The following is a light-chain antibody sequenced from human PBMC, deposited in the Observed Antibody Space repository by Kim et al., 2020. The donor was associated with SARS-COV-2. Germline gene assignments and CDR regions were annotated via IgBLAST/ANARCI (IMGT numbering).Light chain of an antibody. CDR3: AAWDDSLRGV. Sequence: PGQRVPISCSGSSSNIGRNYVYWYPQLPGTAPKLLIYSNNQRPSGVPDRCSGSKSGSSASLAISGLRSEDEADYYCAAWDDSLRGVFGGGTKLTVL. V-gene: IGLV1-47*02. CDR2: SNN. CDR1: SSNIGRNY. J-gene: IGLJ3*02.